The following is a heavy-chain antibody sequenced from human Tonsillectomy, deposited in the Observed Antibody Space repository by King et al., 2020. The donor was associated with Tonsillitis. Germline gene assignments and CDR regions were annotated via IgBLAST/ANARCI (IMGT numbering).Heavy chain of an antibody. J-gene: IGHJ4*02. CDR2: INHNSGGT. V-gene: IGHV1-2*02. CDR3: ARDLLGYCSSTSCRHFYYFDY. D-gene: IGHD2-2*01. Sequence: QVQLVESGAEVKKPGASVKVSCKASGYTFTGYYMHWVRQAPGQGREWMGWINHNSGGTNYAQKVQGGGTMNRGTSISTALMGLCRLRSDDTAVYCCARDLLGYCSSTSCRHFYYFDYWGQGTLVTVSS. CDR1: GYTFTGYY.